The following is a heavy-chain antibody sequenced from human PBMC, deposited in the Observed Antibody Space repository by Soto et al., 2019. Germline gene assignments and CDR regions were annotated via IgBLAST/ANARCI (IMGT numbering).Heavy chain of an antibody. Sequence: GGSLTLSCAASGFAFSTYSMSWVRQAPGKGLEWVSSISGSGNYTHYADFLRGRFTISRDNAKTSLFLQMDSLRAEDTAVYYCAREYSAWPVAYGLYGWGQRTTVTV. J-gene: IGHJ6*02. CDR1: GFAFSTYS. CDR3: AREYSAWPVAYGLYG. CDR2: ISGSGNYT. D-gene: IGHD2-15*01. V-gene: IGHV3-21*06.